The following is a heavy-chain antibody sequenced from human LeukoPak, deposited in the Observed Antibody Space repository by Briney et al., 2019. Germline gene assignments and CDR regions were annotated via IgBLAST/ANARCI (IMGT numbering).Heavy chain of an antibody. J-gene: IGHJ6*02. Sequence: SETLSLTCTVSGGSISSYYWSWIRQPAGKGLEWIGRIYTSGSTNYNPSLKGRVTMSVDTSKNQFSLKLSSVAAADTAVYYCARARPSDFWSPMSYYGMDVWGQGTTVTVSS. CDR1: GGSISSYY. V-gene: IGHV4-4*07. CDR3: ARARPSDFWSPMSYYGMDV. D-gene: IGHD3-3*01. CDR2: IYTSGST.